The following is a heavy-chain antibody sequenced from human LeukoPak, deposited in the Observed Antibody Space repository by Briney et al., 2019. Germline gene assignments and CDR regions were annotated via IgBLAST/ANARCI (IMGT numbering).Heavy chain of an antibody. J-gene: IGHJ4*02. CDR2: IYPNTGGT. V-gene: IGHV1-2*06. CDR1: GYTFSDYY. Sequence: ASVKVSCKASGYTFSDYYMHWVRLAPGQGLEWMGRIYPNTGGTNSAQKFLGRVTMTSDTSISTAYMEVTSLRSDDTAVYYCAAFSSSWQLTYWGQGTLVTVS. CDR3: AAFSSSWQLTY. D-gene: IGHD6-13*01.